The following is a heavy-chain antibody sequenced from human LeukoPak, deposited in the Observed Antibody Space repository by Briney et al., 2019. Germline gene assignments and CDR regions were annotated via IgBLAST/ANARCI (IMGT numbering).Heavy chain of an antibody. V-gene: IGHV4-39*07. CDR2: VYYSGST. CDR1: GGSISTISDY. D-gene: IGHD6-13*01. CDR3: ARLPLAAAGRGYYYYYGMDV. J-gene: IGHJ6*02. Sequence: SETLSLTCAVSGGSISTISDYWDWIRQPPGKGLEWIGSVYYSGSTNYNPSLKSRVTISVDTSKNQFSLKLSSVTAADTAVYYCARLPLAAAGRGYYYYYGMDVWGQGTTVTVSS.